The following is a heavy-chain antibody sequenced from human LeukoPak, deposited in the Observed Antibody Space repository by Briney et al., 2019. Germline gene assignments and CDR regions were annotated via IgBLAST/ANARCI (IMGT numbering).Heavy chain of an antibody. J-gene: IGHJ4*02. CDR3: ATDLRGYSYGQIDY. V-gene: IGHV1-69-2*01. D-gene: IGHD5-18*01. CDR1: GYTFTDYY. Sequence: ASVKVSCKVSGYTFTDYYMHWVQQAPGKGGERMGLVDPEDGETKYAEKFQGRVTITADTTTDTAYMELSSLRSEDTAVYYCATDLRGYSYGQIDYWGQGTLVTVSS. CDR2: VDPEDGET.